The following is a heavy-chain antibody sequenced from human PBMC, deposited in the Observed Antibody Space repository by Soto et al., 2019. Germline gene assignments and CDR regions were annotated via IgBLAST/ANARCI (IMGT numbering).Heavy chain of an antibody. J-gene: IGHJ4*02. CDR3: AKGMTTGIS. V-gene: IGHV3-21*04. CDR2: ISSSSSYI. CDR1: GFTFSSYS. Sequence: PGGSLRLSCAASGFTFSSYSMNWVRQAPGKGLEWVSSISSSSSYIYYADSVKGRFTISRDNSKNTLYLQMSSLRAEDTALYYCAKGMTTGISWGQGTLVTVSS. D-gene: IGHD4-17*01.